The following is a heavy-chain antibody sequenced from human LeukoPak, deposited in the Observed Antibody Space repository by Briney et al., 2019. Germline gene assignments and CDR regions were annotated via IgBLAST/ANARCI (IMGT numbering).Heavy chain of an antibody. CDR1: GGSFSGYY. V-gene: IGHV4-34*01. Sequence: PSETLSLTCAVYGGSFSGYYWSWIRQPPGKGLEWIGEINHSGSTNYNPSLNSRVTISVDTSKNQFSLKLSSVTAADTAVYYCARDHGIAVAGTIGKYYFDYWGQGTLVTVSS. CDR2: INHSGST. CDR3: ARDHGIAVAGTIGKYYFDY. J-gene: IGHJ4*02. D-gene: IGHD6-19*01.